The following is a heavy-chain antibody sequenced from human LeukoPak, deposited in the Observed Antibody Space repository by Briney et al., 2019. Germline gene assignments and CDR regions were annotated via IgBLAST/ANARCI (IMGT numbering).Heavy chain of an antibody. V-gene: IGHV4-31*03. CDR3: ARDRGIQLSVRASYGMDV. J-gene: IGHJ6*02. Sequence: SETLSLTCTVSGGSISSGGYYWSWNRQHPGKGLEWIGYIYYSGSTYYNPSLKSRVTISVDTSKNQFSLKLSSVTAADTAVYYCARDRGIQLSVRASYGMDVWGQGTTVTVSS. D-gene: IGHD5-18*01. CDR2: IYYSGST. CDR1: GGSISSGGYY.